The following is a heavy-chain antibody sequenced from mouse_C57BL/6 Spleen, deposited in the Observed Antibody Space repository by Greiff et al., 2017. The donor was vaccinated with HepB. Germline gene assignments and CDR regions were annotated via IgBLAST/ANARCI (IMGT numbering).Heavy chain of an antibody. D-gene: IGHD2-10*02. V-gene: IGHV1-18*01. J-gene: IGHJ3*01. Sequence: EVQLQQSGPELVKPGASVKIPCKASGYTFTDYNMDWVKQSHGKSLEWIGDINPNNGGTIYNQKFKGKATLTVDKSSSTAYMELRSLTSVDTAVYYCARPVYDSAWFAYWGQGTLVTVSA. CDR1: GYTFTDYN. CDR3: ARPVYDSAWFAY. CDR2: INPNNGGT.